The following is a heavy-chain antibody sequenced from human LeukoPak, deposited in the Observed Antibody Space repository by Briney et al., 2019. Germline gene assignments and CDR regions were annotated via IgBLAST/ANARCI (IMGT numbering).Heavy chain of an antibody. Sequence: SETLSLTCTVSGASISGSGYYWGWIRQPPGKGLEWIGSIYSSGSTYYSPSLKSRVTISLDTSRNQFSLKLRSVTAADTAVYYCARVGGITMIVVLITDAFDIWGQGTMVTVSS. V-gene: IGHV4-39*07. CDR1: GASISGSGYY. CDR3: ARVGGITMIVVLITDAFDI. D-gene: IGHD3-22*01. J-gene: IGHJ3*02. CDR2: IYSSGST.